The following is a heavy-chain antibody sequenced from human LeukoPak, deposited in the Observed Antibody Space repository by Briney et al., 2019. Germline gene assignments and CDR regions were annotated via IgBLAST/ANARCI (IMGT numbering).Heavy chain of an antibody. CDR3: AEAGYCSSTSCYRNHGMDV. V-gene: IGHV3-23*01. CDR1: GFTFSSYA. CDR2: ISSSGGST. Sequence: GGSLRLSCAASGFTFSSYAMSWVRQAPGKGLEWVSAISSSGGSTYYADSVKGRFTISRDNSKNTLYLQMNSLRAEDTAVYYCAEAGYCSSTSCYRNHGMDVWGRGTTVTVFS. J-gene: IGHJ6*02. D-gene: IGHD2-2*02.